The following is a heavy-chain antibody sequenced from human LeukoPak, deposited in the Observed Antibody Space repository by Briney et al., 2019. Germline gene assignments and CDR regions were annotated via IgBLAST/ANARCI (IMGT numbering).Heavy chain of an antibody. CDR3: AREFSVVGNFDY. Sequence: SGGSLRLSCADSGFLFSDFIDHTMVWVRQAPGKGLEWVSYISSSSTSISYADSVRGRFSIPRDNAQRSLYLHMNSLRDEDTAVYYCAREFSVVGNFDYWGQGTPVIVSS. V-gene: IGHV3-21*01. D-gene: IGHD2-21*01. CDR2: ISSSSTSI. J-gene: IGHJ4*02. CDR1: GFLFSDFIDHT.